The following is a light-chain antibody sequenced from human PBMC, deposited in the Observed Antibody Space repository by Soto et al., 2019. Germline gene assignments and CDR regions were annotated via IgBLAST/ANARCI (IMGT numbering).Light chain of an antibody. CDR1: QSISSSY. Sequence: EIILTQSPGTLSLSPGERATLSCRASQSISSSYLAWYQQKPGQAPRLLIYGASSRATGISDRFSGSGSGTDFTLTISSLQPDDFATYYCQQYSTYPWTFGQGTKVEIK. V-gene: IGKV3-20*01. CDR2: GAS. J-gene: IGKJ1*01. CDR3: QQYSTYPWT.